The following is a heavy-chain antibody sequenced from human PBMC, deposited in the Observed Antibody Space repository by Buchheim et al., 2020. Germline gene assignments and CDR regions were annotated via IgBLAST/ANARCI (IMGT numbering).Heavy chain of an antibody. Sequence: EVQLVQSGAEVKKPGESLKISCKGSGYSFSNYWIGWVRQMPGKGLEWLGIIYPGDSDTRYSPSFQGQVTISADKPISTAYPQWSGLKASDTAMYYCARHLSKVPSYFYDNGGYGQYFDYWGQGTL. V-gene: IGHV5-51*01. J-gene: IGHJ4*01. CDR2: IYPGDSDT. CDR1: GYSFSNYW. D-gene: IGHD3-22*01. CDR3: ARHLSKVPSYFYDNGGYGQYFDY.